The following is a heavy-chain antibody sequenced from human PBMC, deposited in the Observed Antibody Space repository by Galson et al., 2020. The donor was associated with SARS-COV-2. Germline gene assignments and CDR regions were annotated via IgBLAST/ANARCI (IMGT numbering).Heavy chain of an antibody. V-gene: IGHV3-21*01. J-gene: IGHJ3*02. Sequence: TGGSLRLSCAASGFTFSSYSINWVRQAPGQGLGWVSSISSSSSYIYYADSATGRFTISRDNAKNSLYLQMNSLRAEDTAVYYCARGSVNYDFGSGYDTAPLDAVDIWGQVTMVTVSS. CDR1: GFTFSSYS. D-gene: IGHD3-3*01. CDR3: ARGSVNYDFGSGYDTAPLDAVDI. CDR2: ISSSSSYI.